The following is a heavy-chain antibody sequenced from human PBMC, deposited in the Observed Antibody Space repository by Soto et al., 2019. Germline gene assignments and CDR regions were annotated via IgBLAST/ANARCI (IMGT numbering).Heavy chain of an antibody. Sequence: QVQLVESGGGVVQPGRSLRLSCAASGFTFSSYGMHWVRQAPGKGLEWVAVISYDGSNKYYADSVKGRFTISRDNSKNTLYLQMNSLRAEDTAVYYCATRHPTTVTTADFDYWGQGTLVTVSS. CDR2: ISYDGSNK. CDR1: GFTFSSYG. V-gene: IGHV3-30*03. D-gene: IGHD4-4*01. CDR3: ATRHPTTVTTADFDY. J-gene: IGHJ4*02.